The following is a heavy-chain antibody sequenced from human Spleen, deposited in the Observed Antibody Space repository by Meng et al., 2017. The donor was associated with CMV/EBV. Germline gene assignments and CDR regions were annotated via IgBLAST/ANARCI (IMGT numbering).Heavy chain of an antibody. Sequence: SLKISCAASGFTFDDYAMHWVRQAPGKGLEWVSGISWNSGSIGYADSVKGRFTISRDNAKNSLYLQMNSLRAEDTALYYCAKGHYDFWSGYPDYWGQGTLVTVSS. J-gene: IGHJ4*02. D-gene: IGHD3-3*01. CDR3: AKGHYDFWSGYPDY. V-gene: IGHV3-9*01. CDR2: ISWNSGSI. CDR1: GFTFDDYA.